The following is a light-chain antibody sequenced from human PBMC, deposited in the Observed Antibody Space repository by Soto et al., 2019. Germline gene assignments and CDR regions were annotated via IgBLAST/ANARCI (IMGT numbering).Light chain of an antibody. CDR2: ENN. J-gene: IGLJ1*01. V-gene: IGLV1-51*02. CDR3: GTWDSSLSAFDV. Sequence: QSVLTQPPSVSAAPGQKVTISCSGSSSNIGNNYVSWYQQLPGTAPKLLIYENNKRPSGIPDRFSGSKSDTSATLGITGLQTGDEADYYCGTWDSSLSAFDVFGTGTKVTVL. CDR1: SSNIGNNY.